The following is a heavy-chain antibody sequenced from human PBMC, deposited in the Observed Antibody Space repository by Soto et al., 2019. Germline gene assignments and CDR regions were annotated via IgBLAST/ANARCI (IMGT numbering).Heavy chain of an antibody. Sequence: AASVKVSCKASGYTFTSYGISWVRQAPGQGLEWMGWISAYNGNTNYAQKLQGRVTMTTDTSTSTAYMELRSLRSDDTAVYYCARDMGATIFGVVYYYYGMDVWGQGTTVTVSS. D-gene: IGHD3-3*01. CDR3: ARDMGATIFGVVYYYYGMDV. V-gene: IGHV1-18*04. J-gene: IGHJ6*02. CDR1: GYTFTSYG. CDR2: ISAYNGNT.